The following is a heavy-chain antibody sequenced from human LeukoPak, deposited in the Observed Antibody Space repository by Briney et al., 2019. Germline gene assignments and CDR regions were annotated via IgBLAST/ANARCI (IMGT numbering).Heavy chain of an antibody. CDR1: GGSISRGRYY. Sequence: SETLSLTCAVSGGSISRGRYYWGWIRQPPGKGLEWIGTIYYSRSTYYNPSLKSRVTISVDTSKNQFSLKLSSVTAADTAVYYCARGFLGFYDYVWGSYRYSAFDYWGQGTLVTVSS. CDR3: ARGFLGFYDYVWGSYRYSAFDY. CDR2: IYYSRST. V-gene: IGHV4-39*07. J-gene: IGHJ4*02. D-gene: IGHD3-16*02.